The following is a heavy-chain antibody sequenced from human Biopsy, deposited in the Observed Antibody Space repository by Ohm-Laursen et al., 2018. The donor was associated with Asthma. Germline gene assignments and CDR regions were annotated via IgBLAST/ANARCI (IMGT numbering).Heavy chain of an antibody. D-gene: IGHD7-27*01. V-gene: IGHV4-39*01. J-gene: IGHJ4*02. CDR1: GGSMSSSSYS. CDR2: ISYTGNT. CDR3: ARHWNWGSFFDY. Sequence: TLSLTCTVSGGSMSSSSYSWGWIRQPPGKGLEWIGSISYTGNTDIPSLRSRVTLSVDTSKNNFSLKLTSVTAADTAVFYCARHWNWGSFFDYWGQGMLATVSS.